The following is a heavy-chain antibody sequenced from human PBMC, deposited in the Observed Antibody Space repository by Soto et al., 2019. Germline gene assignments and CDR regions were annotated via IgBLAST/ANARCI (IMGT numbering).Heavy chain of an antibody. CDR1: GGSISSYY. Sequence: SETLSLTCTVSGGSISSYYWSWIRQPPGKGLEWIGYIYYSGSTNYNPSLKSRVTISVDTSKNQFSLKLSSVTAADTAVYYCARSSPAAAGRYCYYGMDVWGQGTTVTVSS. J-gene: IGHJ6*02. D-gene: IGHD6-13*01. CDR3: ARSSPAAAGRYCYYGMDV. V-gene: IGHV4-59*01. CDR2: IYYSGST.